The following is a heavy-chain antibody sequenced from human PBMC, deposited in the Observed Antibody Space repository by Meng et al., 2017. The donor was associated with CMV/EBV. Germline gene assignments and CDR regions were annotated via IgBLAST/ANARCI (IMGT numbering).Heavy chain of an antibody. Sequence: ASGLTFSSYWMHWVRQAPGKGLVWVSRINSDGSSTSYADSVKGRFTISRDNAKNTLYLQMNSLRAEDTAVYYCAREGPRGEYYFDYWGQGTLVTVSS. CDR3: AREGPRGEYYFDY. D-gene: IGHD3-16*01. J-gene: IGHJ4*02. CDR1: GLTFSSYW. V-gene: IGHV3-74*01. CDR2: INSDGSST.